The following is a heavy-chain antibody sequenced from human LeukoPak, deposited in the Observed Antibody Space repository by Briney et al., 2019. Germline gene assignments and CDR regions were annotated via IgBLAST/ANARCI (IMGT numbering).Heavy chain of an antibody. CDR1: GFTFSSYS. D-gene: IGHD2-15*01. CDR2: ISSSSSYI. Sequence: PGGSLRLSCAASGFTFSSYSMNWVRQAPGKGLEWVSSISSSSSYIYYADSVKGRFTISRDNAKNSLYLQMNSLRAEDTAVYYCARQVVAAPAQFDYWGQGTLVTASS. V-gene: IGHV3-21*01. CDR3: ARQVVAAPAQFDY. J-gene: IGHJ4*02.